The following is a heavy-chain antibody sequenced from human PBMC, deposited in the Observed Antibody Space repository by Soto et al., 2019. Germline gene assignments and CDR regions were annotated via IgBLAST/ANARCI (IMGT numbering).Heavy chain of an antibody. V-gene: IGHV3-30-3*01. CDR1: GFTFSSYA. D-gene: IGHD4-17*01. CDR3: ARAGDYGDYVDGAEYFPH. Sequence: QVQLVESGGGVVQPGRSLRLSCAASGFTFSSYAMHWVRQAPGKGLEWVAVISYDGSNKYYAGSVKGRFTISRDNCKNALYLQMNSLRAEDTAVYYCARAGDYGDYVDGAEYFPHWGQGTLVTVSS. J-gene: IGHJ1*01. CDR2: ISYDGSNK.